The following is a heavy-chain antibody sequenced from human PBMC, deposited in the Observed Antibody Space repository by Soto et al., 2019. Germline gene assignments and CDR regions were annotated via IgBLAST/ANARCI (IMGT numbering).Heavy chain of an antibody. J-gene: IGHJ6*02. V-gene: IGHV4-59*08. CDR1: GGSISSYY. D-gene: IGHD5-12*01. CDR2: IYYSGST. Sequence: SETLSLTCTVSGGSISSYYWSWIRQPPGKGLEWIGYIYYSGSTNYNPSLKSRVTISVDTSKNQFSLKLISVTAADTAVYYSARSNIVATIWGDYYYYYGMDVWGQGTTVTVSS. CDR3: ARSNIVATIWGDYYYYYGMDV.